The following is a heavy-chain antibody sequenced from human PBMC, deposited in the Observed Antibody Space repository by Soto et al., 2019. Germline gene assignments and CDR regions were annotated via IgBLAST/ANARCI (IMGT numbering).Heavy chain of an antibody. Sequence: SCAASGFTFSNYAMSWVRQAPGQGLEWVSAISGSGGSTYYAGSVKGRFTISRDNSKYTLYLQMNNLRAEDTAVYHCAKDREAPLFLLDYWGQGSLVTVYS. CDR3: AKDREAPLFLLDY. J-gene: IGHJ4*02. D-gene: IGHD3-10*01. V-gene: IGHV3-23*01. CDR1: GFTFSNYA. CDR2: ISGSGGST.